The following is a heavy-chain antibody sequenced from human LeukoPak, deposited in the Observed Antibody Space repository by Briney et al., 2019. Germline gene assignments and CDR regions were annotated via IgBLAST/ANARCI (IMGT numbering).Heavy chain of an antibody. CDR1: GGSVSSSSHY. D-gene: IGHD3-10*01. Sequence: SETLSLTCTVSGGSVSSSSHYWGWIRQPPGKGLEWIGSMYYRGSTYHNPSLKSRVTISVDTSKNQFSLKLSSVTAADTAVYYCARGSVLLWFGELLSTAFDYWGQGTLVTVSS. CDR2: MYYRGST. J-gene: IGHJ4*02. V-gene: IGHV4-39*07. CDR3: ARGSVLLWFGELLSTAFDY.